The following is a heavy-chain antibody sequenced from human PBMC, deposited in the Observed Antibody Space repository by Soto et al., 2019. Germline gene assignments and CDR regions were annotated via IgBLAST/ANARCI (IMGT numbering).Heavy chain of an antibody. CDR1: GGTFSSYA. Sequence: GPSVKVSCKASGGTFSSYAISWVRQAPGQGLEWMGGIIPIFGTANYAQKFQGRVTITADESTITAYMELSSLRSEDTAVYYCARYRYYGAGSYGMDVSGQGTTVTVSS. D-gene: IGHD3-10*01. CDR2: IIPIFGTA. V-gene: IGHV1-69*13. J-gene: IGHJ6*02. CDR3: ARYRYYGAGSYGMDV.